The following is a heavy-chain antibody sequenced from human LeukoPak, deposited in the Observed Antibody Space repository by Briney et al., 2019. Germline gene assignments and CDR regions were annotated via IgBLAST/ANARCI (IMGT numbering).Heavy chain of an antibody. V-gene: IGHV3-30*18. D-gene: IGHD3-10*01. CDR1: GFTFSSYG. CDR3: AKDGIPYGSGSRAYNWFDS. Sequence: GGSLRLSCAASGFTFSSYGMHWVRQAPGKGLEGVAVISYDGSNKYYADSEKGRFTISRDNSKNTLYLQMNSLSAEDTAVYYCAKDGIPYGSGSRAYNWFDSWGQGTLVTVSS. J-gene: IGHJ5*01. CDR2: ISYDGSNK.